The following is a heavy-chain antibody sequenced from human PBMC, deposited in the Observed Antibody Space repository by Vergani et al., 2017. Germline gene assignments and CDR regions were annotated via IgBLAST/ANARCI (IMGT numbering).Heavy chain of an antibody. V-gene: IGHV4-39*01. CDR3: ARHLPYYYVSSGYDGDWFDP. CDR1: GGSISSSSYY. CDR2: IYYSGST. D-gene: IGHD3-22*01. J-gene: IGHJ5*02. Sequence: QLQLQESGPGLVKPSENLSLTCTVSGGSISSSSYYWGWIRQPPGKGLEWIGSIYYSGSTYYNPSLKSRVTISVDTSKNQFSLKRSSVTAADTAVYYCARHLPYYYVSSGYDGDWFDPWGQGTLVTVSS.